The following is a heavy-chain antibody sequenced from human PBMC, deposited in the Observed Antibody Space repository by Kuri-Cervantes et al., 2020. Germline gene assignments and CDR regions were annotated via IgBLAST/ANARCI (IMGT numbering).Heavy chain of an antibody. CDR1: GYTFTGYY. Sequence: ASVKVSCKASGYTFTGYYMHWVRQAPGQGLEWMGWINPNSGGTNYAQKFQGRVTMTGDTSISTAYMELSRLRSDDTAVYYCARDRSLGYYGSGSYYNPLYYYYGMDVWGQGTTVTVSS. V-gene: IGHV1-2*02. CDR3: ARDRSLGYYGSGSYYNPLYYYYGMDV. D-gene: IGHD3-10*01. J-gene: IGHJ6*02. CDR2: INPNSGGT.